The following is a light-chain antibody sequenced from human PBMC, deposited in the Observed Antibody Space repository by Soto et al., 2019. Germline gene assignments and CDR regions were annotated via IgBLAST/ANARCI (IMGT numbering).Light chain of an antibody. CDR2: LGS. CDR1: QSLLHSNAYNY. V-gene: IGKV2-28*01. Sequence: DIVMTQSPLSLPVTPGEPASISCRSSQSLLHSNAYNYLDWYLQKPGQSPQLLIYLGSNRASGVPDRFSGSGSGTDFTLKISRVEAEDVGVYYCMQALQTPRTFGQGTKVETK. CDR3: MQALQTPRT. J-gene: IGKJ1*01.